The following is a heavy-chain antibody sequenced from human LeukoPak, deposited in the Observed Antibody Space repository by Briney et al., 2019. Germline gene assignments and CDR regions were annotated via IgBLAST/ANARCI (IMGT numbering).Heavy chain of an antibody. D-gene: IGHD1-26*01. V-gene: IGHV4-4*09. CDR3: AAGPWELDF. CDR1: GVSINTYY. J-gene: IGHJ4*02. Sequence: SETLSLTCTVSGVSINTYYASWIRQAPGKGLEFIGYIYNGGTTNYNPSLKSRATISVDTSNNQSSLRLTSVTAADTAMYYCAAGPWELDFWGQGTLVTVSS. CDR2: IYNGGTT.